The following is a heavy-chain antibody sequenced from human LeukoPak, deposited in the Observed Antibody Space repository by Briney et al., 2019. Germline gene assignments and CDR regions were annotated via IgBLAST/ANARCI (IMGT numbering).Heavy chain of an antibody. J-gene: IGHJ5*02. CDR1: GFTFDDYG. D-gene: IGHD3-10*01. Sequence: PGGSLRLSCAASGFTFDDYGMSWVRQAPGKGLEWVSGINCNGGSTGYADSVKGRFTISRDNAKNSLYLQMNSLRAEDTALYYCARDLYGYNWFDPWGQGTLVTVSS. V-gene: IGHV3-20*04. CDR3: ARDLYGYNWFDP. CDR2: INCNGGST.